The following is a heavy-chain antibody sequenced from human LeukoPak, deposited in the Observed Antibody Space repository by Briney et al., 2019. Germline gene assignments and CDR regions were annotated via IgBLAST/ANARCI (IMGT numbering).Heavy chain of an antibody. D-gene: IGHD6-6*01. J-gene: IGHJ4*02. V-gene: IGHV1-2*02. CDR1: GGTFSSYA. Sequence: GASVKVSCKASGGTFSSYAISWVRQAPGQGLEWMGWINPNSGGTNYAQKFQGRVTMTRDTSISTAYMELSRLRSDDTAVYYCARGGGSYSSSSVSDYWGQGTLVTVSS. CDR3: ARGGGSYSSSSVSDY. CDR2: INPNSGGT.